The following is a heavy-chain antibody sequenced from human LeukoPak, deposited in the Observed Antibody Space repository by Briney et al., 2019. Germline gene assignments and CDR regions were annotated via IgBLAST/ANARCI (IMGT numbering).Heavy chain of an antibody. J-gene: IGHJ2*01. Sequence: PSETLTLTCAVYGGSFSGDYWSWIRQPPGMGLEWIGDINRSGRAVYNTSLKSRVIISVDTSKNQFSLKVNSVTAADTAVYYCATDGNFDLWGRGTLVTVSS. CDR1: GGSFSGDY. D-gene: IGHD1-26*01. CDR2: INRSGRA. V-gene: IGHV4-34*01. CDR3: ATDGNFDL.